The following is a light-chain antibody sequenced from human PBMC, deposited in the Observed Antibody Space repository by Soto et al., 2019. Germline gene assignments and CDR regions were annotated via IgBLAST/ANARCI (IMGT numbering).Light chain of an antibody. Sequence: EIVMTQSPDILSVSPGERATLSCRASQSISSNLAWDQQRPGQSPRLLIYGGSTRATGIPARFSVSGSGTDFTLTISSLQSEDFALYYCQQYNKWPLFTFGPGTRVDIK. CDR2: GGS. CDR3: QQYNKWPLFT. V-gene: IGKV3-15*01. J-gene: IGKJ3*01. CDR1: QSISSN.